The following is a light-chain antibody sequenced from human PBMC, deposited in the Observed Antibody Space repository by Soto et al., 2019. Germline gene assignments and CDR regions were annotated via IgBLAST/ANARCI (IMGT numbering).Light chain of an antibody. V-gene: IGKV3-20*01. J-gene: IGKJ1*01. Sequence: EIVLTQSPGTLSLSPGEIATLSCRASQSVSSSYLAWYQQKPGQAPRPLIYGASSRAIGIPDRFSGSGSGTDFTLTISRLEPEDCGVYYCQQYGSSPWTFGQGTKVEIK. CDR1: QSVSSSY. CDR3: QQYGSSPWT. CDR2: GAS.